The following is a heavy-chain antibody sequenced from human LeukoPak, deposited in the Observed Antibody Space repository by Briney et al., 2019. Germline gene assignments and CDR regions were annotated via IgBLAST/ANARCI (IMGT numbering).Heavy chain of an antibody. CDR2: IIPIFGTA. CDR3: ARGYSSSSHFDY. J-gene: IGHJ4*02. V-gene: IGHV1-69*13. Sequence: LVKVSCKASGGTFSSYAISWVRQAPGQGLEWMGGIIPIFGTANYAQKFQGRVTITADESTSTAYMELSSLRSEDTAVYYCARGYSSSSHFDYWGQGTLVTVSS. D-gene: IGHD6-6*01. CDR1: GGTFSSYA.